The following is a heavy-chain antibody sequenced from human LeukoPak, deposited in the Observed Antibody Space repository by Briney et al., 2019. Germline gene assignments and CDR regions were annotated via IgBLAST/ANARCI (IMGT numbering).Heavy chain of an antibody. CDR2: ISGSGGST. D-gene: IGHD1-26*01. CDR3: AKAQGSGSYQLTGLDY. V-gene: IGHV3-23*01. Sequence: PGGSLRLSCAASGFTFSSYAMSWVRQAPGKGLEWVSAISGSGGSTYYADSVKGRFTISRDNSKNTLYLQMNSLRAEDTAVYYCAKAQGSGSYQLTGLDYWGQGTLVTVSS. CDR1: GFTFSSYA. J-gene: IGHJ4*02.